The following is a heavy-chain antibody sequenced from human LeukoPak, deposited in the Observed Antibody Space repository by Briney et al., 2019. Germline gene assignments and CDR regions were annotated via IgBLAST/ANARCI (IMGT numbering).Heavy chain of an antibody. CDR3: AKGVVVVPAAGHYFDY. CDR2: ISGNSGST. D-gene: IGHD2-2*01. J-gene: IGHJ4*02. CDR1: GFTFSSYA. Sequence: GGSLRLSCAASGFTFSSYAMSWVRQTPGNGLEWVSSISGNSGSTHYADSVKSRYTLSRDNPKNTLYLQMNSLRAEDSAVYYCAKGVVVVPAAGHYFDYWGQGTLVTVSS. V-gene: IGHV3-23*01.